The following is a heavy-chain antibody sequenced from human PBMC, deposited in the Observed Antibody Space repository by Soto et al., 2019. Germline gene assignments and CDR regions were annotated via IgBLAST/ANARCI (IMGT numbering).Heavy chain of an antibody. J-gene: IGHJ4*02. CDR1: GGTFSRFA. CDR2: IIPMFGKA. Sequence: SVKVSCKASGGTFSRFAISWVRQAPGQGLEWMGGIIPMFGKANYAQKFQGRVTITADESTSTGYMELRSLTSEVTAVYYCARDGTLYDSNGYYYVYWGQGTLVTVSS. D-gene: IGHD3-22*01. CDR3: ARDGTLYDSNGYYYVY. V-gene: IGHV1-69*13.